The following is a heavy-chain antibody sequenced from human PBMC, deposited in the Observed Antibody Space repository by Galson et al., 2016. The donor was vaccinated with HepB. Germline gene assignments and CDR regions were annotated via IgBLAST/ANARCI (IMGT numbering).Heavy chain of an antibody. CDR1: GYNFLSYW. J-gene: IGHJ3*01. CDR3: ARHSAGAFADVTLTSTVADALDV. V-gene: IGHV5-51*01. CDR2: IYPGDYDT. D-gene: IGHD1-1*01. Sequence: QSGAEVKKPGQSLRISCEGSGYNFLSYWVVWVRQMPGKGLEWMGFIYPGDYDTRYSPSFEGQVTISADKSSSSAYLHWSSLKPSDTAMYYCARHSAGAFADVTLTSTVADALDVWGQGTMVTVSS.